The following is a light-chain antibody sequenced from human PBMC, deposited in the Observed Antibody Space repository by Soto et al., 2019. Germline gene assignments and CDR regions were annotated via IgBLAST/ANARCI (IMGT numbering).Light chain of an antibody. V-gene: IGKV3-20*01. CDR2: GAS. CDR1: QRISNNY. J-gene: IGKJ5*01. CDR3: QQYGGSPFVS. Sequence: EIVLTQSPGTLSLSPGERATLSCRASQRISNNYLTWYQQRPGRALRLLLYGASSRATGIPDRFSCSGSGTDFNLTISRVDPEDFAVYYCQQYGGSPFVSFGQGTRLEIK.